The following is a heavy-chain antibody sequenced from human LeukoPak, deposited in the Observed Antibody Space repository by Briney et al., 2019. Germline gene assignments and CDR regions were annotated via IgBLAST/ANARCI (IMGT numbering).Heavy chain of an antibody. D-gene: IGHD3-10*01. V-gene: IGHV3-11*01. CDR3: AREVVNQGYYYGSGRQDYFDY. J-gene: IGHJ4*02. CDR2: ISSSGSTI. Sequence: GGSLRLSCAASGFTFSDYYMSWIRQAPGKGLEWVSYISSSGSTIYYADSVKGRFTISRDNAKNSLYLQMNSLRAEDTAVYYCAREVVNQGYYYGSGRQDYFDYWGQGTLVTVSS. CDR1: GFTFSDYY.